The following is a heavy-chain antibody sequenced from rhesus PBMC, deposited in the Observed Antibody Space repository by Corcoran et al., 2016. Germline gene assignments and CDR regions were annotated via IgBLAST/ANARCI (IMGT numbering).Heavy chain of an antibody. V-gene: IGHV4-173*01. D-gene: IGHD6-25*01. Sequence: QLQLQESGPGLVKPSETLSLTCAVSGGSISSNYWSWIRQPPGKGLELIGRISGSGGRPDHTPSLKCRVTILADTSKNQFSLKLSSVTAAGTAVYYCARGRYSGSWNPFDYWGQGVLVTVSS. CDR1: GGSISSNY. CDR2: ISGSGGRP. J-gene: IGHJ4*01. CDR3: ARGRYSGSWNPFDY.